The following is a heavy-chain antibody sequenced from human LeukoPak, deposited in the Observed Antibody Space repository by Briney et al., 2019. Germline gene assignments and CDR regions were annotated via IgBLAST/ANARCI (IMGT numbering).Heavy chain of an antibody. CDR1: GFTFSSYR. CDR3: ATSRFYLES. Sequence: PGGSLRLSCAASGFTFSSYRMSWVRQAPEKGLEWVAKIKPDGSEIYHVDSVQGRFTISRDNAKNSLYLQMNSLRAEDTAVYYCATSRFYLESWGQGTLVTVSS. V-gene: IGHV3-7*01. J-gene: IGHJ4*02. CDR2: IKPDGSEI.